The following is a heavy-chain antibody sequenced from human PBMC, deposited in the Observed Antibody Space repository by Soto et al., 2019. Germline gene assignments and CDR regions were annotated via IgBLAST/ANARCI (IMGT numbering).Heavy chain of an antibody. J-gene: IGHJ1*01. CDR2: IYTGGGT. CDR3: ARDLGRDSNQH. Sequence: EVQLVESGGDLIQPGGSLRLSCAASGFTVSSNYMSWVRQAPGKGLEWVSVIYTGGGTVYADSVKGRFTISRDNSKNTVYLQMNSRRAEDTAVYYCARDLGRDSNQHWGQGTLVSVSS. V-gene: IGHV3-53*01. D-gene: IGHD4-4*01. CDR1: GFTVSSNY.